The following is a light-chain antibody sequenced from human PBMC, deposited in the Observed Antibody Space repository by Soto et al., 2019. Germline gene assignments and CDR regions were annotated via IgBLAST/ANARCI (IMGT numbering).Light chain of an antibody. CDR3: QQFGSSPGFT. Sequence: EIVLTQSPGTLSLSPGERATLSCRASQSINNRYLAWYQQKPGQAPRLLIYAASSRATGIPGRFSGSGSGTDFTFTISTLEPEEFAVYYCQQFGSSPGFTFGPGTKVDIK. CDR2: AAS. CDR1: QSINNRY. V-gene: IGKV3-20*01. J-gene: IGKJ3*01.